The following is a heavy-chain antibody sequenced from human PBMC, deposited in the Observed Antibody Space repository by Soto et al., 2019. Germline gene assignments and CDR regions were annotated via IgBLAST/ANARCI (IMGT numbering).Heavy chain of an antibody. CDR1: GGSISSYY. D-gene: IGHD2-2*01. J-gene: IGHJ3*02. Sequence: QVQLQESGPGLVKPSETLSLTCTVSGGSISSYYWSWIRQPPGKGLEWIGYIYYSGSTNYNPSLKRRVSISVETSKNQFSLKLSSVTAAATAVYYCARGRGGWFINQLLNAFDIWGQGTMVTVSS. V-gene: IGHV4-59*01. CDR2: IYYSGST. CDR3: ARGRGGWFINQLLNAFDI.